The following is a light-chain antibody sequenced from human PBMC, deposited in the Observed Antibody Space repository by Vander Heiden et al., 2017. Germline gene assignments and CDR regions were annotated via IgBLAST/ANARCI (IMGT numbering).Light chain of an antibody. CDR2: GAS. J-gene: IGKJ1*01. Sequence: EIVLTQSPVTLSLSPGERPTLSCRASQSVSSSYLAWYQQKPGQAPRLLIYGASSRATGIPDRFSGSGSGTDFTLTISRLEPEDFAVYYCQQDGSSPQTFGQGTKVEIK. CDR1: QSVSSSY. V-gene: IGKV3-20*01. CDR3: QQDGSSPQT.